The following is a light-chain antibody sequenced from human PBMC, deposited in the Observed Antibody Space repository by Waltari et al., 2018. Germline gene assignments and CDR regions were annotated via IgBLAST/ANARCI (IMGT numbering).Light chain of an antibody. CDR3: QQTYSTPPT. V-gene: IGKV3-20*01. CDR1: QSVSSSY. J-gene: IGKJ1*01. CDR2: GAS. Sequence: EIVLTQSPGTLSLSPGERATLSCRASQSVSSSYLAWYPQKPGQAPRLLIYGASSRATGIPDRFSGSGSGTDFTLTISSLQPEDFATYYCQQTYSTPPTFGQGTKVEIQ.